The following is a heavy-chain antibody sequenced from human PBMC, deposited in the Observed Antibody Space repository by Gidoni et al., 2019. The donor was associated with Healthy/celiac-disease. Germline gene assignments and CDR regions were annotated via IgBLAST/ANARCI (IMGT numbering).Heavy chain of an antibody. CDR2: IRSKAYGGTT. V-gene: IGHV3-49*05. J-gene: IGHJ5*02. CDR1: GFTFGDYA. D-gene: IGHD1-20*01. CDR3: TRDRYNWKDSHP. Sequence: EVQLVESGGGLVKPGRSLRLSCTASGFTFGDYAMSWFRQTPGRGVEWVGFIRSKAYGGTTEYAASVKGRFTISRDDSKSIAYLQMNSLKTEDTAVYYCTRDRYNWKDSHPWGQGTLVTVSS.